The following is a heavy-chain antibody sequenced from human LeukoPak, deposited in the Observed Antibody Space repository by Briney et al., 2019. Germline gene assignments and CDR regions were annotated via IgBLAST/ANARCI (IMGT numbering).Heavy chain of an antibody. CDR1: GYTFTSYA. Sequence: GASVKVSCKASGYTFTSYAMHWVRQAPGQRLEWMGWINAGNGNTKYSQKFQGRVTITRDTSASTAYMELRSLRSDDTAVYYCARWALYSRTFDPWGQGTLVTVSS. J-gene: IGHJ5*02. V-gene: IGHV1-3*01. D-gene: IGHD6-13*01. CDR2: INAGNGNT. CDR3: ARWALYSRTFDP.